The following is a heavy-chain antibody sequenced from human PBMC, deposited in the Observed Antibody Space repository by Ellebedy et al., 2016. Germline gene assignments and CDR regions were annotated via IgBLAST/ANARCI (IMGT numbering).Heavy chain of an antibody. CDR2: TWYDGTDG. Sequence: GGSLRLSCAASGFTLSTYGMHWVRQAPGKGLEWVAVTWYDGTDGYYADSVRGRFTISRDTSKNTLYLQMNRLRAEDTAVYYCAKEARRDERDFEPAYNWFDPWGQGTQVIVSS. CDR1: GFTLSTYG. D-gene: IGHD3-3*01. V-gene: IGHV3-33*03. J-gene: IGHJ5*02. CDR3: AKEARRDERDFEPAYNWFDP.